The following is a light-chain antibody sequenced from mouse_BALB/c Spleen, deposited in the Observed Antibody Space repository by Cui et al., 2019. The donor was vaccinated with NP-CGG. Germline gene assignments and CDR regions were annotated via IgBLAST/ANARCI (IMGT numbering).Light chain of an antibody. V-gene: IGLV1*01. CDR2: GTN. Sequence: HAVVTQESALTTSPGETVTLTCRSSTGAVTTSNYANWVQEKPDHLFTGLIGGTNNRAPGVPARFSGSLIGDKAALTITGAQIEDEAIYFCALWYSNHWVFGGGTKLTVL. CDR3: ALWYSNHWV. CDR1: TGAVTTSNY. J-gene: IGLJ1*01.